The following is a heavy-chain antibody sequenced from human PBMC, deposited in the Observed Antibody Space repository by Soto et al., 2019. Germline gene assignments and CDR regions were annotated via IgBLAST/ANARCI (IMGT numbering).Heavy chain of an antibody. D-gene: IGHD1-26*01. Sequence: SEPLSLTCGVSGSSISNDNWWVWIRQPPGKGLEWIGYIHHTGYTYSNPALKSRLTMSVDTSKNQFSLRLSSVTAVDTAVYYCATKDNGKYFFDSWGQGALVTVSS. CDR2: IHHTGYT. CDR1: GSSISNDNW. V-gene: IGHV4-28*01. J-gene: IGHJ4*02. CDR3: ATKDNGKYFFDS.